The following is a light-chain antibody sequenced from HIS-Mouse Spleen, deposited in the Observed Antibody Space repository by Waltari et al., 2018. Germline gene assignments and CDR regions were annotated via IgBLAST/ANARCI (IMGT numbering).Light chain of an antibody. J-gene: IGKJ4*01. CDR2: DES. CDR3: QQYDNLP. CDR1: QDISNY. V-gene: IGKV1-33*01. Sequence: DIQMTQSPSSLSASVGDRVTITCQASQDISNYLNWYQQKPWKAPKLLIYDESNLETGVPSRFSGSGSGTDFTFTISSLQPEDIATYYCQQYDNLPFGGGTKVDIK.